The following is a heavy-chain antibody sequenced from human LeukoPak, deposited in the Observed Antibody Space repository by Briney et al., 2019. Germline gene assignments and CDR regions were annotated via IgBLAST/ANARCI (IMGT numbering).Heavy chain of an antibody. V-gene: IGHV3-30*04. D-gene: IGHD6-19*01. CDR2: ISYDGSNK. CDR3: ARDARAVAGTWDY. CDR1: GFTFSSNA. J-gene: IGHJ4*02. Sequence: GGSLRLSCAASGFTFSSNAMHRVRQAPGKGLEWVAVISYDGSNKYYADSVKGRFTISRDNAKNSLYLQMNSLRAEDTAVYYCARDARAVAGTWDYWGQGTLVTVSS.